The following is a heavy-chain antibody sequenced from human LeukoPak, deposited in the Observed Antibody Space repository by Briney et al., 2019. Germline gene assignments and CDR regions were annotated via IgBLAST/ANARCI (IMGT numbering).Heavy chain of an antibody. Sequence: PGGSVKVSCKASGGTFSSYAISWVRQAPGQGLELMGGIIPIFGTANYAQKFQGRVTITTDESTSTAYMELSSLRSEDTAVYYCAKSQGVYYGSASYYNPYYMDVWGKGTTVTVSS. V-gene: IGHV1-69*05. J-gene: IGHJ6*03. CDR1: GGTFSSYA. D-gene: IGHD3-10*01. CDR2: IIPIFGTA. CDR3: AKSQGVYYGSASYYNPYYMDV.